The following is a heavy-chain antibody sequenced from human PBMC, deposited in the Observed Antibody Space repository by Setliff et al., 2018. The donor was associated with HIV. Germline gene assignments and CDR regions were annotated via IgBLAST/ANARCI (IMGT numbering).Heavy chain of an antibody. CDR3: ARVLVGANDAFDI. D-gene: IGHD1-26*01. J-gene: IGHJ3*02. CDR1: GYSFTSYW. CDR2: IYPADSDT. V-gene: IGHV5-51*01. Sequence: PGESLKISCEGSGYSFTSYWIGWVRQMPGKGLEWMGIIYPADSDTRYSPSFQGQVTISADKSINTAYLQWSSLKASDTAMYYCARVLVGANDAFDIWGQGTMVTVSS.